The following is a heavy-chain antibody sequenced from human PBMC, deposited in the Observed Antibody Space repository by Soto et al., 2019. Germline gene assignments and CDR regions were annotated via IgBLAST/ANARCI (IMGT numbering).Heavy chain of an antibody. V-gene: IGHV1-46*01. CDR2: INPSGGST. CDR3: ARDPSRVPALYYYYGMDV. D-gene: IGHD2-2*01. Sequence: ASVKVSCKASGYTFTSYYMHWVRQAPGQGLEWMGIINPSGGSTSYAQKFQGRVTMTRDTSTSTVYMELSSLRSEDTAVYYCARDPSRVPALYYYYGMDVWRQGTPLTVSS. CDR1: GYTFTSYY. J-gene: IGHJ6*02.